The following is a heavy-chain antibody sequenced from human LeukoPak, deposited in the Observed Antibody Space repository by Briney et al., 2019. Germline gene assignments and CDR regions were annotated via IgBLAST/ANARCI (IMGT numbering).Heavy chain of an antibody. J-gene: IGHJ5*02. V-gene: IGHV1-3*01. CDR3: AREGPGLGFDP. Sequence: ASVKVSCKASGYTFTSYAMHWVRQTPGQRLEWMGWINAGNGNTKYSQKFQGRVTITRDTSASTAYMELSSLRSEDTAVYYCAREGPGLGFDPWGQGTLVTVSS. CDR2: INAGNGNT. CDR1: GYTFTSYA.